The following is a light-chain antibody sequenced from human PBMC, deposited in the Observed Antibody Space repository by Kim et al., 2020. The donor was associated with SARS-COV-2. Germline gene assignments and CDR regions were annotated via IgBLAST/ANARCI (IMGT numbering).Light chain of an antibody. CDR3: VSWDDSLNGYV. J-gene: IGLJ1*01. CDR2: SNN. CDR1: TSNVGGNS. Sequence: QSVLTQPPSASGTPGQRVALSCSGSTSNVGGNSINWYQQLPGKAPKLLMHSNNQRPSGVPDRFSGSKSGTSASLAISGLQSEDEADYYCVSWDDSLNGYVFGTGTKVTVL. V-gene: IGLV1-44*01.